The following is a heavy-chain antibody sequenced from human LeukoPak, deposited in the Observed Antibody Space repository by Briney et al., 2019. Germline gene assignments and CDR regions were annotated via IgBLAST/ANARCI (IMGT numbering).Heavy chain of an antibody. CDR3: AATIKRDYGDTNLDY. V-gene: IGHV4-59*01. Sequence: SETLSLTCTVSGGPISSFYWSWIRQPPGKGLEWIGYMYNRGNTNYNPSLKSRVTISEDTSQNQLSLQLRSVTAADTAVYYCAATIKRDYGDTNLDYWGQGTLVTVSS. J-gene: IGHJ4*02. CDR2: MYNRGNT. D-gene: IGHD4-17*01. CDR1: GGPISSFY.